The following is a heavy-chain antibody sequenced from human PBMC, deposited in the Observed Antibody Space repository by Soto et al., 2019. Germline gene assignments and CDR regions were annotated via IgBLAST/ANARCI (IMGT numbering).Heavy chain of an antibody. CDR2: ISYDGSNK. CDR3: AKAHSVVVTAPPFFDY. D-gene: IGHD2-21*02. Sequence: PGGSLRLSCAASGFTFSSYGMHWVRQAPGKGLEWVAVISYDGSNKYYADSVKGRFTISRDNSKNTLYLQMNSLRAEDTAVYYCAKAHSVVVTAPPFFDYWGQGTLVTVSS. V-gene: IGHV3-30*18. CDR1: GFTFSSYG. J-gene: IGHJ4*02.